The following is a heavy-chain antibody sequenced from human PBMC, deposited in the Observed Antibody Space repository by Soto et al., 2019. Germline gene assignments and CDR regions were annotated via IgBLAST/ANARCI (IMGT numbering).Heavy chain of an antibody. V-gene: IGHV3-7*05. D-gene: IGHD6-19*01. Sequence: EVDLVESGGTLVQPGGSLRLSCAASGFTSSRYWMSWVRQAPGKGLEWVANIKHDGSEQYYVDSVKGRFTISKDDARSSLYLQMNSLKVEVTAVYYCARDGVGWDYWGQGTLVTVSS. J-gene: IGHJ4*02. CDR2: IKHDGSEQ. CDR1: GFTSSRYW. CDR3: ARDGVGWDY.